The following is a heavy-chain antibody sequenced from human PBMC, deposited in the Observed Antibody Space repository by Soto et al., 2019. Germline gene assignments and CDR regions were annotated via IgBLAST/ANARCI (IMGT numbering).Heavy chain of an antibody. V-gene: IGHV4-34*01. D-gene: IGHD6-19*01. CDR3: ARARDSSGWYSYWFDP. J-gene: IGHJ5*02. CDR2: INHSGST. CDR1: GGSVSGYY. Sequence: TLSLTCAVDGGSVSGYYWSWIRQPPGKGLEWIGEINHSGSTNYNPSLKSRVTISVDTSKNQFSLKLSSVTAADTAVYYCARARDSSGWYSYWFDPWGQGTLVTVSS.